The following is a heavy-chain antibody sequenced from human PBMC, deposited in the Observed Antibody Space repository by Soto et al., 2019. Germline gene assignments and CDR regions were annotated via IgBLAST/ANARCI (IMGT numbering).Heavy chain of an antibody. CDR1: GGTFSSYT. V-gene: IGHV1-69*08. Sequence: QVQLVQSGAEVKKPGSSVKVSCKASGGTFSSYTISWVRQAPGQGLEWMGRIIPILGIANYAQKFQGRVTIIADKSTSTAYMELSSLRSEDTAVYYCARDILTGDDAFDIWGQGTMVTVSS. D-gene: IGHD3-9*01. CDR3: ARDILTGDDAFDI. CDR2: IIPILGIA. J-gene: IGHJ3*02.